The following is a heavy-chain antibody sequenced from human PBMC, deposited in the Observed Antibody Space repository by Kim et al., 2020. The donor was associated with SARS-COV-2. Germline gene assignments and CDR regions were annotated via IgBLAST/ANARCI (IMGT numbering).Heavy chain of an antibody. D-gene: IGHD3-16*01. V-gene: IGHV1-24*01. J-gene: IGHJ3*02. CDR2: FDPEDGET. Sequence: ASVKVSCKVSGYTLTELSMHWVRQAPGKGLEWMGGFDPEDGETIYAQKFQGRVTMTEDTSTDTAYMELSSLRSEDTAVYYCATDGGRSYESLDAFDIWGQGTMVTVSS. CDR1: GYTLTELS. CDR3: ATDGGRSYESLDAFDI.